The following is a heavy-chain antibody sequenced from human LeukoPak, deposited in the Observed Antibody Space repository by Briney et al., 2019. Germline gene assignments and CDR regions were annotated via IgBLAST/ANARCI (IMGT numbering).Heavy chain of an antibody. J-gene: IGHJ5*02. Sequence: GGSLRLSCAASGFTVSSNYMSWVRQAPGKGLEWVSVIYSGGSTYYADSVEGRFTISRDNSKNTLYLQMNSLRAEDTAVYYCARGPRSSGYHGWFDPWGQGTLVTVSS. CDR3: ARGPRSSGYHGWFDP. V-gene: IGHV3-53*01. CDR2: IYSGGST. D-gene: IGHD3-22*01. CDR1: GFTVSSNY.